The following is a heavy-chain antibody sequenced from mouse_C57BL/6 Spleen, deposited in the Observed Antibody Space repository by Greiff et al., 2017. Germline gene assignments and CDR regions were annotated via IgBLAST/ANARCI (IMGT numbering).Heavy chain of an antibody. V-gene: IGHV1-61*01. CDR2: IYPSDSET. D-gene: IGHD3-3*01. J-gene: IGHJ2*01. CDR3: AREGGRGYYFDY. Sequence: QVQLQQPGAELVRPGSSVKLSCKASGYTFTSYWMDWVKQRPGQGLEWIGNIYPSDSETHYNQKFKDKATLTVDKSSSTAYMQLSSLTSEDSAVYYCAREGGRGYYFDYWGQGTTLTVSS. CDR1: GYTFTSYW.